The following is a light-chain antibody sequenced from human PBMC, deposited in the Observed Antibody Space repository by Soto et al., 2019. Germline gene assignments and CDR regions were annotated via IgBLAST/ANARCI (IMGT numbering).Light chain of an antibody. V-gene: IGLV4-69*01. Sequence: QPVLTQSPSASASLGASVKLTCTLSSGHSSYAIAWHQQQPEKGPRYLMKLDYDGSHTKGDAIPDRFSGSSSGAERYLTISSRQSEDEADYYCQTWGTGIHVVFGGGTKLTVL. J-gene: IGLJ2*01. CDR3: QTWGTGIHVV. CDR2: LDYDGSH. CDR1: SGHSSYA.